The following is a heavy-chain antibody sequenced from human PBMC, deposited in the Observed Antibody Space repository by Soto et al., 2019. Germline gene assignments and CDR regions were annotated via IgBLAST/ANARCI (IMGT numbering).Heavy chain of an antibody. CDR3: ATDHCTV. CDR2: ISGSGGTT. D-gene: IGHD2-8*01. V-gene: IGHV3-23*01. Sequence: EVQLLESGGGLVQPGGSLRLSCAASGFTFSSNGMSWVRQAPGKGLEWVSGISGSGGTTNYADSVKGRFTISRDNSKNTLYLQMYSLRVEDTAVYYCATDHCTVWGQGTTVTVS. J-gene: IGHJ6*02. CDR1: GFTFSSNG.